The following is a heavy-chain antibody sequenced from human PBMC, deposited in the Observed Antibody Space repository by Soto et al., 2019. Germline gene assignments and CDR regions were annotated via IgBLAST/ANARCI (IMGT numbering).Heavy chain of an antibody. D-gene: IGHD5-12*01. V-gene: IGHV1-3*01. Sequence: ASVNVSCKASGYTFTAYNIHWVRQAPGQSLEWMGWINAANGATKYSEKFQGRVTITRDTSARTAYMDLSSLSSKDTAVYFCARVSFETSGFADYWGQGTLVTVSS. CDR1: GYTFTAYN. CDR3: ARVSFETSGFADY. J-gene: IGHJ4*02. CDR2: INAANGAT.